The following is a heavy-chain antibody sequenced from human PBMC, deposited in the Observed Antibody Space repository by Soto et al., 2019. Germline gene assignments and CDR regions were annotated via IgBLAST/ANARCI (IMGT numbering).Heavy chain of an antibody. D-gene: IGHD2-15*01. CDR1: GFTFSGSA. V-gene: IGHV3-73*01. CDR3: TRLLDCSDGSCQNPYYYYYMDV. CDR2: IRSKANSYAT. Sequence: PGGSLRLSCAASGFTFSGSAMHWVRQASGKGLEWVGRIRSKANSYATAYAASVKGRFTISRDDSKNTAYLQMNSLKTEDTAVYYCTRLLDCSDGSCQNPYYYYYMDVWGKGTTVTVSS. J-gene: IGHJ6*03.